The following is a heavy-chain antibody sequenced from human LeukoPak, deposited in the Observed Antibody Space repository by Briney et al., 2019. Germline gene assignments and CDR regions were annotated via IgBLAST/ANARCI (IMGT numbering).Heavy chain of an antibody. CDR3: ARGYSGYDPPDY. Sequence: GGSLRLSCAASGFTVSSNYMSWVRQAPGKGLEWVSVIYSGGGTYYADSVKGRFTISRDNSKNTLYLQMNSLRAEDTAVYYCARGYSGYDPPDYWGQGTLVTVSS. V-gene: IGHV3-53*01. CDR2: IYSGGGT. J-gene: IGHJ4*02. CDR1: GFTVSSNY. D-gene: IGHD5-12*01.